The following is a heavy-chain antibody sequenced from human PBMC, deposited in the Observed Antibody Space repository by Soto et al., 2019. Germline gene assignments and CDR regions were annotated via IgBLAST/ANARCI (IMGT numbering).Heavy chain of an antibody. J-gene: IGHJ6*02. CDR1: GGSFSGYY. CDR3: ARGVVAAAGTDFYYYYGMDV. V-gene: IGHV4-34*01. Sequence: KTSETLSLTCAVYGGSFSGYYWSWIRQPPGKGLEWIGEINHSGSTNYNPSLKSRVTISVDTSKNQFSLKLSSVSAADTAVYYCARGVVAAAGTDFYYYYGMDVWGQGTTVTVSS. CDR2: INHSGST. D-gene: IGHD6-13*01.